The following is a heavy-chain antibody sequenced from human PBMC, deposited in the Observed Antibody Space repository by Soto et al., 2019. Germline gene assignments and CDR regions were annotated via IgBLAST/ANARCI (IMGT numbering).Heavy chain of an antibody. CDR1: GGSISSSNC. CDR3: AREGVAAAGTGVDYYYGMDV. J-gene: IGHJ6*02. V-gene: IGHV4-4*02. Sequence: PSETLSLTCAVSGGSISSSNCWSWVRQPPGKGLEWIGEIYHSGSTNYNPSLKSRVTISVDKSKNQFSLKLSSVTAADTAVYYCAREGVAAAGTGVDYYYGMDVWGQGTTVTVSS. D-gene: IGHD6-13*01. CDR2: IYHSGST.